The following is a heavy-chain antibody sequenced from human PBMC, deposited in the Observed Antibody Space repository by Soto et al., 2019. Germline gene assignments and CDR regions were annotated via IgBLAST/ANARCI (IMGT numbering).Heavy chain of an antibody. V-gene: IGHV5-51*01. CDR1: GYRFTSYC. J-gene: IGHJ4*02. CDR3: AILPLEGNYYFDY. Sequence: PGESLKISCKGSGYRFTSYCIGWVRQMPGKGLEWMGIIYPGDSDTRYSPSFQGQVTISADKSISTAYLQWSSLKASVTALYYCAILPLEGNYYFDYWGQGTLVTVSS. CDR2: IYPGDSDT. D-gene: IGHD3-3*01.